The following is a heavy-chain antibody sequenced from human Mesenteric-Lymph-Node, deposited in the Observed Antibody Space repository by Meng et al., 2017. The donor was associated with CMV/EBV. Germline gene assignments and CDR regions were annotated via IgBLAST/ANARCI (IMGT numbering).Heavy chain of an antibody. Sequence: SETLSLTCTVSGGSISSYYWSWIRQPPGKGLEWIGYIYYSGSTNYNPSLKSRVTISVDTSKNQFSLRLSSVTAADTAVYYCARVGPYYDILTGNYRHQFFDYWGKGTLVTVSS. CDR3: ARVGPYYDILTGNYRHQFFDY. D-gene: IGHD3-9*01. V-gene: IGHV4-59*08. J-gene: IGHJ4*02. CDR2: IYYSGST. CDR1: GGSISSYY.